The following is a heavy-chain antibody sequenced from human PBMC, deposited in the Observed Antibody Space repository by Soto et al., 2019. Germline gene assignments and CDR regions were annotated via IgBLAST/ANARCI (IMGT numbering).Heavy chain of an antibody. CDR3: ATNSYYSLGV. V-gene: IGHV4-4*02. Sequence: QVQLQESGPGLVKPSGTLSLTCAVSSVSISSAHWWNWVRQPPGKGLEWIGEIYHSGSTNYNPSLKSRVTVSVDKSMNQFSLKLTSVTAADTAVYYCATNSYYSLGVWGQGTTVTVSS. J-gene: IGHJ6*02. CDR2: IYHSGST. CDR1: SVSISSAHW.